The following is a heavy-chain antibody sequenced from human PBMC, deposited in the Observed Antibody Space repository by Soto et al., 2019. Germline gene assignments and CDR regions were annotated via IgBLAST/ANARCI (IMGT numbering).Heavy chain of an antibody. D-gene: IGHD3-10*01. CDR3: AREGYYYGSGSSYYYYYGMDV. Sequence: SLRLSCAASGFTFSSYWMHWVRQAPGKGLVWVSRINSDGSSTSYADSVKGRFTISRDNAKNTLYLQMNSLRAEDTAVYYCAREGYYYGSGSSYYYYYGMDVWGQGTTVTVSS. CDR2: INSDGSST. J-gene: IGHJ6*02. CDR1: GFTFSSYW. V-gene: IGHV3-74*01.